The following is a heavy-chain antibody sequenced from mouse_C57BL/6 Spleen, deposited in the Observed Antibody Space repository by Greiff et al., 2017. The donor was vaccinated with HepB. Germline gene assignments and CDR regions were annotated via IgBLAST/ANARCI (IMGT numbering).Heavy chain of an antibody. V-gene: IGHV8-12*01. CDR1: GFSLSTSGMG. J-gene: IGHJ2*01. Sequence: QVTLKESGPGILQSSQTLSLTCSFSGFSLSTSGMGVSWIRQPSGKGLEWLAHIYWDDDKRYNPSLKSRLTISKDTSRNQVFLKITSVDTADTATYYCARNADAYSNYDYFDYWGQGTTLTVSS. CDR2: IYWDDDK. CDR3: ARNADAYSNYDYFDY. D-gene: IGHD2-5*01.